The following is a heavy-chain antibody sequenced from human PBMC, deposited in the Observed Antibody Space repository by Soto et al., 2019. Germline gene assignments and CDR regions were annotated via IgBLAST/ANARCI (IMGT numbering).Heavy chain of an antibody. CDR3: ARDYLVAAAAYGMDV. Sequence: GGSLRLSCAASGFTFSRYGMHWVRQAPGKGLEWVALIWYDGSNKYYADSVKGRFTISRDNSKNTLYLQMNSLRAEDTAVYYCARDYLVAAAAYGMDVWGQGTQVTVSS. CDR1: GFTFSRYG. D-gene: IGHD2-2*01. J-gene: IGHJ6*02. CDR2: IWYDGSNK. V-gene: IGHV3-33*01.